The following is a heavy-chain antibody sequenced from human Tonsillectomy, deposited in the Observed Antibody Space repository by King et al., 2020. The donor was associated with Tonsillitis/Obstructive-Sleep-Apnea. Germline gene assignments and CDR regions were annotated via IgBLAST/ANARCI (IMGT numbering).Heavy chain of an antibody. Sequence: VQLVESGGGLVKPGGSLRLSCAASGFSISDYHMSWIRQAPGKGLEWVSYISNSGAPTSHSDSVKGRFTIFRDNAKNSLDLQMKSLSADDTAVYYRARTGLENYFDFWGQGALVTVSS. CDR3: ARTGLENYFDF. CDR1: GFSISDYH. CDR2: ISNSGAPT. J-gene: IGHJ4*02. D-gene: IGHD3-3*01. V-gene: IGHV3-11*06.